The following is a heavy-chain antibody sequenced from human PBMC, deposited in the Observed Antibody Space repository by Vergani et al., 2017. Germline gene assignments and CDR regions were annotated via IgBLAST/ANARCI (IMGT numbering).Heavy chain of an antibody. D-gene: IGHD3-9*01. CDR3: ASRSAIVYDIFNGPQFIFDF. CDR2: IYRTGRT. V-gene: IGHV4-38-2*01. Sequence: QVQLQESGPGLVKPSETLSLTCAVSGFSIDNGYYWDWIRQPPGKGLEWIGSIYRTGRTHFNPSLKSRVTISVDTSNNHFSLRLNSLTAADTAVYYCASRSAIVYDIFNGPQFIFDFWCQGTLVTVSS. J-gene: IGHJ4*02. CDR1: GFSIDNGYY.